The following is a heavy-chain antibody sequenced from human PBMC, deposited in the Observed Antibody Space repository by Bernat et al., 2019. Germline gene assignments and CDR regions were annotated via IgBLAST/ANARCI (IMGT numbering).Heavy chain of an antibody. CDR3: ARDVFYSDYFYGMDV. V-gene: IGHV3-11*05. D-gene: IGHD2-21*01. Sequence: QVQLVESGGGLVKPGESLRLACAASGFTFSDYYMGWIRQAPGKGLEWVSYISSTSSYTNYADSVRGRFTISRDNGKNSVYLQMSSLTPEDTAVYYWARDVFYSDYFYGMDVWGQGTTVTVSS. J-gene: IGHJ6*02. CDR2: ISSTSSYT. CDR1: GFTFSDYY.